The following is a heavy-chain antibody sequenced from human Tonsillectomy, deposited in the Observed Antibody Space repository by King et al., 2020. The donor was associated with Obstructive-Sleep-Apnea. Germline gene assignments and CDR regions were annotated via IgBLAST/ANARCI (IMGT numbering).Heavy chain of an antibody. CDR1: GFTFSSYS. V-gene: IGHV3-21*01. CDR3: ARDRQLWSLDAFDI. CDR2: ISSSSSYI. Sequence: VQLVESGGGLVKPGGSLRLSCAASGFTFSSYSMNWVRQAPGKGLEWGSSISSSSSYIYYADSVKGRFSISRDNAKNSLYLQMNSRRAEDTAVYYCARDRQLWSLDAFDIWGQGTMVTVSS. D-gene: IGHD5-18*01. J-gene: IGHJ3*02.